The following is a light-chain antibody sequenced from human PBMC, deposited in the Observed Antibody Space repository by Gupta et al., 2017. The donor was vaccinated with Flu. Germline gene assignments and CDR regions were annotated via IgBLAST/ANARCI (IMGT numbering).Light chain of an antibody. CDR2: ETS. CDR3: QQRSNWLLS. CDR1: QNFGNY. Sequence: IVLTQSPATLSSSPGERATLSCRASQNFGNYLAWYQQKPGQAPRLLIYETSYRAAGVPARFSGSGSGADFTLTISSLEPEDFAVYYCQQRSNWLLSFGGGTTVEIK. J-gene: IGKJ4*01. V-gene: IGKV3-11*01.